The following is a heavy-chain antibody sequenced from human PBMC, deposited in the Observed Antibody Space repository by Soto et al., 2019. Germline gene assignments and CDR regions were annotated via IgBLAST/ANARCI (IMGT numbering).Heavy chain of an antibody. CDR1: GGSISSYY. D-gene: IGHD3-10*01. J-gene: IGHJ5*02. CDR2: IYYSGST. V-gene: IGHV4-59*01. CDR3: ARDSVKGYYGSGSYSWFDP. Sequence: PSETLSLTCTVSGGSISSYYWSWIRQPPGKGLEWIGYIYYSGSTNYNPSLKSRVTISVDTSKNQFSLKLSSVTAADTAVYYCARDSVKGYYGSGSYSWFDPWGQGTLVTVSS.